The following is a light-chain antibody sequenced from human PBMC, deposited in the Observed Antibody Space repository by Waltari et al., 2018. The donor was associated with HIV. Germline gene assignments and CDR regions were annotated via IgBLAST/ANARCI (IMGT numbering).Light chain of an antibody. V-gene: IGKV1-9*01. CDR2: AAS. Sequence: DIQLTQSPSFLSASVGDRVNITCRASQAISSSLVWYQQRPGKAPEVLIYAASTLQSGVPSRFSGSGSGTEFTLTISSLQPEDFATYYCQQLTSYPHTFGGGTKVEIK. CDR3: QQLTSYPHT. J-gene: IGKJ4*01. CDR1: QAISSS.